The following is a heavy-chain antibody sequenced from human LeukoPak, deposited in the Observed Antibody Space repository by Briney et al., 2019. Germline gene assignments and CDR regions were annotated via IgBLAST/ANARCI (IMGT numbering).Heavy chain of an antibody. V-gene: IGHV3-7*01. D-gene: IGHD6-13*01. CDR1: GFTFSSYW. Sequence: GGSLRLSCAASGFTFSSYWLSWVRQAPGKGLEWVANIKQDGSEKYYVDSVKGRFTISRDNTKNPLYLQMSSLTAEDTAVYYCASSPYSSSWYAIAWGQGTLVTVSS. CDR3: ASSPYSSSWYAIA. CDR2: IKQDGSEK. J-gene: IGHJ5*02.